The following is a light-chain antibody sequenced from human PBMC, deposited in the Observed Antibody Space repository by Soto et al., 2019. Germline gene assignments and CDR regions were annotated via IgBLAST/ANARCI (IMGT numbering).Light chain of an antibody. CDR1: SSNIGAGYD. J-gene: IGLJ2*01. Sequence: VLTQPPSVSGAPGQRVTISCTGSSSNIGAGYDVHWYQQLPGTAPKLLIYGNNNRPSGVPDRFSGTKSGTSASLAITGLEAEDEADYYCHSYDSSLSGHVVFGGGTKVTVL. CDR2: GNN. CDR3: HSYDSSLSGHVV. V-gene: IGLV1-40*01.